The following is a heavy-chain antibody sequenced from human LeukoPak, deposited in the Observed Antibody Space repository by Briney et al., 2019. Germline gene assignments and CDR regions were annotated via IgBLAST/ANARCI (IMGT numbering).Heavy chain of an antibody. CDR3: AREGIASCGGSCYSTLGY. J-gene: IGHJ4*02. CDR1: GFTFSSYA. CDR2: ISSSNIRT. V-gene: IGHV3-48*02. D-gene: IGHD2-21*01. Sequence: PGGSLRLSCAASGFTFSSYAMNWVRQAPGKGLEWISYISSSNIRTYYADSVRGRFTISRDNARNSLYLQKNSLTDDDTAVYYCAREGIASCGGSCYSTLGYWGQGTLVTVSS.